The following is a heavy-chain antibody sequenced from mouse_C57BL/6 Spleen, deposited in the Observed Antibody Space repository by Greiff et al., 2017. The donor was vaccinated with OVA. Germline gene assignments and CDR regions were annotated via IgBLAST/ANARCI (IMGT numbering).Heavy chain of an antibody. CDR3: ARNYGSTYLDY. J-gene: IGHJ2*01. CDR2: IDPEDGDT. CDR1: GFNFKDYY. V-gene: IGHV14-2*01. Sequence: VQLKESGAELVKPGASVKLSCTASGFNFKDYYMHWVKQRTEQGLEWIGRIDPEDGDTKYAPKFKGKATITADTSSNTAYLQLSSLTSEDTAVYYCARNYGSTYLDYWGQGTTLTVSS. D-gene: IGHD1-1*01.